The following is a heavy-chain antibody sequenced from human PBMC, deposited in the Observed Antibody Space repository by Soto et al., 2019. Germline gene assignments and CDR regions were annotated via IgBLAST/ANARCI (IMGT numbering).Heavy chain of an antibody. J-gene: IGHJ6*02. Sequence: ASVKVSCKASGYTFTSYYMHWVRQAPGQGLEWMGIINPSGGSTSYAQKFQGRVTMTRDTSTSTVYMELSSLRSEDTAVYFCARDYVAGNDYYYYGMDVWGQGTTVTVSS. CDR3: ARDYVAGNDYYYYGMDV. V-gene: IGHV1-46*01. CDR2: INPSGGST. CDR1: GYTFTSYY. D-gene: IGHD6-19*01.